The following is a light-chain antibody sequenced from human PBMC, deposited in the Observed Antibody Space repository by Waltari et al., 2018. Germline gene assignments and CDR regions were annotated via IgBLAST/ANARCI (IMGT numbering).Light chain of an antibody. CDR1: QTVSSKY. Sequence: EIVLTQSPGTLSLSPGERATLPCRTSQTVSSKYLAWYQQKLGQAPRLLIDDAYSRATGIPDRFSGSGSGTDFTLTIIGLEPEDFAVYYCQQYGSLPRTFGQGTRVEIK. CDR3: QQYGSLPRT. CDR2: DAY. J-gene: IGKJ1*01. V-gene: IGKV3-20*01.